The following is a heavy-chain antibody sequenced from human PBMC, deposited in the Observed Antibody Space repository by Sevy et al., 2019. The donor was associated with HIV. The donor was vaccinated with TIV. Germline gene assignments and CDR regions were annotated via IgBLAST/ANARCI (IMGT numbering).Heavy chain of an antibody. Sequence: GGSLRLSCAASGFTFAKYSMSWVRQAPGKGLEWVSTFSFGCGRINYADSVKGRFTNSRVDSKNPLFLQMNSLRAEETATYFCAREGCTQPHDYWGQGTLVTVSS. CDR2: FSFGCGRI. V-gene: IGHV3-23*01. CDR1: GFTFAKYS. D-gene: IGHD2-8*01. CDR3: AREGCTQPHDY. J-gene: IGHJ4*02.